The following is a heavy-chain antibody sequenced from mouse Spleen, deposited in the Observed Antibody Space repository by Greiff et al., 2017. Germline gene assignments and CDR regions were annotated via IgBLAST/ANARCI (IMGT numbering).Heavy chain of an antibody. CDR2: IYPRDGST. CDR3: ARSSSLLRLPFAY. J-gene: IGHJ3*01. V-gene: IGHV1-85*01. D-gene: IGHD1-2*01. Sequence: QVQLQQSGPELVKPGASVKLSCKASGYSYDINWVKQRPGQGLEWIGWIYPRDGSTKSNEKFKGKATLTVDTSSNTAYMELHSLTSEDSAVYFCARSSSLLRLPFAYWGQGTLVTVSA. CDR1: GYSYD.